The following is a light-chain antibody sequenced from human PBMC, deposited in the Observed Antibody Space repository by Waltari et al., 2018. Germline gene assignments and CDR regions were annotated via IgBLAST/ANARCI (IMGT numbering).Light chain of an antibody. V-gene: IGLV2-14*03. Sequence: QSALTQPASVSGSLGQSITMSCTGPRSDIGIYNYLSWYQQHPGKAPKLLIYDVSNRPSGVSNRFSGSKSGNTASLTISGLQSEDEADYYCTSFSSDSTPLVFGTGTRVTV. CDR2: DVS. J-gene: IGLJ1*01. CDR3: TSFSSDSTPLV. CDR1: RSDIGIYNY.